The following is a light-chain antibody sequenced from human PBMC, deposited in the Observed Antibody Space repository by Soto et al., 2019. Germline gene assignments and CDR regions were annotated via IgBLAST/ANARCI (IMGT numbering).Light chain of an antibody. J-gene: IGLJ3*02. CDR2: EVT. CDR3: SSFVAGNNYWV. CDR1: SSDVGGYDY. Sequence: QSALTPPPSAYGSPGRSVTISCTGTSSDVGGYDYVSWFQQHPGKAPKLIIYEVTKRPSGVPDRFSASKSGNTASLTVSGLQAEDEADYYCSSFVAGNNYWVFGGGTKLTVL. V-gene: IGLV2-8*01.